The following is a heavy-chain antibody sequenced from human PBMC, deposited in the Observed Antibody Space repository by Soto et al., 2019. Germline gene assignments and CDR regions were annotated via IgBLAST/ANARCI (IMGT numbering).Heavy chain of an antibody. D-gene: IGHD5-12*01. CDR2: IIPILGIA. CDR3: AREDRIVATDDAFDI. Sequence: QVQLVQSGAEVKKPGSSVKVSCKASGGTFSSYTISWVRQAPGQGLEWMGRIIPILGIANYAQKFQGRVTITADKYTSTAYMELSSLRSEDTAVYYCAREDRIVATDDAFDIWGQGTMVTVSS. CDR1: GGTFSSYT. V-gene: IGHV1-69*08. J-gene: IGHJ3*02.